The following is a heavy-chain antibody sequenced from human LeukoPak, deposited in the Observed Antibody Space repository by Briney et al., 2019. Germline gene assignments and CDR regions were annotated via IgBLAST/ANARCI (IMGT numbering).Heavy chain of an antibody. D-gene: IGHD3-3*01. J-gene: IGHJ5*02. V-gene: IGHV1-2*02. CDR1: GYTFTGYY. CDR3: ARAYDFWSGYYMYNWFDP. CDR2: INPNSGGT. Sequence: GASVKVSCKASGYTFTGYYMHWVRQAPGQGLEWMGWINPNSGGTNYAQKFQGRVTMTRDTSISTAYMELSRLRSDDTAVYYCARAYDFWSGYYMYNWFDPWGQGTLVTVSS.